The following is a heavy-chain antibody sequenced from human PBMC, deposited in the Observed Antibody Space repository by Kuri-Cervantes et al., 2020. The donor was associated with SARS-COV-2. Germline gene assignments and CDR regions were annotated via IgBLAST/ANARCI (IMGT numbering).Heavy chain of an antibody. CDR1: GGSFSGYY. D-gene: IGHD3-22*01. CDR3: ERQIWWTMIVVVPKGPSWFDP. V-gene: IGHV4-34*01. Sequence: SETLSLTGAVYGGSFSGYYWSWIRQPPGKGLEWIGEINHSVSTNYIPSLKRRDTISVDTSKNPFSLKLSSVTAADTAVYYRERQIWWTMIVVVPKGPSWFDPWGQGTLVTVSS. CDR2: INHSVST. J-gene: IGHJ5*02.